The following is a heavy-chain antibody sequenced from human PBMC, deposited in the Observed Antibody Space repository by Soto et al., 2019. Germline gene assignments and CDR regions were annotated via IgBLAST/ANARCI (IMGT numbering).Heavy chain of an antibody. CDR2: ISGSCEST. V-gene: IGHV3-23*01. D-gene: IGHD3-3*01. J-gene: IGHJ4*02. Sequence: EVQLLESGGGLAQPGGSLRLSCAASGVTFSNYAMSWVRQAPGKGLEWVSVISGSCESTYYADSVKGRFTISRDNSKNRLYLQMKSLRAEDTAVYYCATSKTSARLLEWFLFDYCWQETVLTVS. CDR3: ATSKTSARLLEWFLFDY. CDR1: GVTFSNYA.